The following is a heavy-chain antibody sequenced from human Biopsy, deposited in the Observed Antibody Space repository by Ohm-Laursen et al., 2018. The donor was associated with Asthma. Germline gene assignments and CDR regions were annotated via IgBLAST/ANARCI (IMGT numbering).Heavy chain of an antibody. D-gene: IGHD2-21*01. V-gene: IGHV3-30*03. CDR1: GFTFSTYG. J-gene: IGHJ6*02. Sequence: SLRLSFAASGFTFSTYGMHWVRQAPGKCLEWVAFIAWDGINSYYADSVKGRFTISRDNSRNTLYLQKNSLRADDAAVYYCARAGESDLVGGLDVWGQGTTVSVS. CDR2: IAWDGINS. CDR3: ARAGESDLVGGLDV.